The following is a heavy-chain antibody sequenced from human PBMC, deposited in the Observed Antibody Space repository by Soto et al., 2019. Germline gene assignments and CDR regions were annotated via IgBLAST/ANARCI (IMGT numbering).Heavy chain of an antibody. CDR3: ARRLGPPIIHLLGEFTVKDWFDP. D-gene: IGHD3-10*01. V-gene: IGHV5-51*01. J-gene: IGHJ5*02. Sequence: PGESLKISCKGSGYSFTSYWIGWVRQMPGKGLEWMGIIYPGDSDTRYSPSFQGQVTISADKSISTAYLQWSSLKASDTAMYYCARRLGPPIIHLLGEFTVKDWFDPRGQGTLVTVSS. CDR1: GYSFTSYW. CDR2: IYPGDSDT.